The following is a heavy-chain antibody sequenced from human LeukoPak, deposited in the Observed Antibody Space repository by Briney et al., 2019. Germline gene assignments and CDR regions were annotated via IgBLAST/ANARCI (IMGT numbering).Heavy chain of an antibody. V-gene: IGHV4-34*12. CDR1: GGSSMGSS. D-gene: IGHD6-13*01. Sequence: SETLSLTSLATGGSSMGSSGGGFGQPPGKGLGWIGEIIHSGTTNYNPSLKSRVTISLDTSRNQFSLKVSSVTATDTAVYYCARDGTPKVADGAGYYGMDVWGQGTTVTVSS. CDR3: ARDGTPKVADGAGYYGMDV. J-gene: IGHJ6*02. CDR2: IIHSGTT.